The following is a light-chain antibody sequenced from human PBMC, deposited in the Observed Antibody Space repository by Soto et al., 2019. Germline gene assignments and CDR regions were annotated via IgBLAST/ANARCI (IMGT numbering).Light chain of an antibody. CDR2: DDN. CDR1: ISNIGGNS. V-gene: IGLV1-51*01. Sequence: QSVLTQPPSLSAAPGQKVTISCSGSISNIGGNSVSWYQQLPGTAPKLPIYDDNKRPSGIPNRFSGSKSGTSATLGITGFQTGDEADYYCGSWDSSLSAYVFGTGTKVNVL. CDR3: GSWDSSLSAYV. J-gene: IGLJ1*01.